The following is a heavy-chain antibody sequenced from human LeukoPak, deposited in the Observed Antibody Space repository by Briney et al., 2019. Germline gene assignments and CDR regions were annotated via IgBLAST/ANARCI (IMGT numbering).Heavy chain of an antibody. J-gene: IGHJ4*02. CDR2: IIPILGIA. V-gene: IGHV1-69*04. CDR1: GGTFSRYA. D-gene: IGHD4-23*01. CDR3: ARFLGGGNPRG. Sequence: SVKVSCKASGGTFSRYAISWVRQAPGQGLEWMGRIIPILGIANYAQKFQGRVTITADKSTSTAYMELSSLRSEDTAVYYCARFLGGGNPRGWGQGTLVTVSX.